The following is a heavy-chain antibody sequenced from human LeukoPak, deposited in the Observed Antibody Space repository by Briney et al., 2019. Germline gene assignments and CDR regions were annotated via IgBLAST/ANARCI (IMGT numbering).Heavy chain of an antibody. CDR3: ANGLVPGHY. CDR1: GFTFSNYA. J-gene: IGHJ4*02. Sequence: QTGGSLRLSCAASGFTFSNYAMSWVRQAPGKGLEWVSGMSGSGGSTYYADSVKGRFTISRDNSKNTLYLQMNSLRAEDTAVYYCANGLVPGHYWGQGTLVIVSS. D-gene: IGHD2-2*01. V-gene: IGHV3-23*01. CDR2: MSGSGGST.